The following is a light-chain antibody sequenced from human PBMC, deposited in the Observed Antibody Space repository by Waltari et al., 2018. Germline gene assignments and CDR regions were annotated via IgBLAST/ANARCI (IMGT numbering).Light chain of an antibody. J-gene: IGKJ2*01. V-gene: IGKV1-9*01. CDR1: QGISSY. CDR3: QQLNSYPYT. CDR2: AAS. Sequence: DIQLTQSPSFLSASVGDRVTITCRASQGISSYLAWYQQKPGKAPKLLIYAASTLQSGVPSSFSGGGSGTKFTLTISSLQPEDFAIFYCQQLNSYPYTFGQGTKLEIK.